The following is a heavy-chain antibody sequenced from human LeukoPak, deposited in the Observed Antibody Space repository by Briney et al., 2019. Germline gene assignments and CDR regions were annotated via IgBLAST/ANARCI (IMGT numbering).Heavy chain of an antibody. J-gene: IGHJ4*02. V-gene: IGHV4-59*01. Sequence: PSETLSLTCTVSGVSISSYYWSWIRQPPGKGLEWIGNIYYSGSTNYNPSLNSRVTMSLDTSKNQFSLKLSSVTAADTAVYYCARDKGSGYFYPFDYWGQGALVTVSS. CDR3: ARDKGSGYFYPFDY. CDR2: IYYSGST. CDR1: GVSISSYY. D-gene: IGHD3-22*01.